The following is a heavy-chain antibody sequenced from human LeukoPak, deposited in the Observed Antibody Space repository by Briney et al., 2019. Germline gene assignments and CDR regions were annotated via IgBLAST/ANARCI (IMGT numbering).Heavy chain of an antibody. Sequence: SVKVSCKASGGTFSSYAISWVRQAPGQGLEWMGRIIPILGIANYAQKFQGRVTITADKSTSTAYMELSSLRSEDTAVYYCAGTRGDILLWFGELNPAYEYFQHWGQGTLVTVSS. CDR3: AGTRGDILLWFGELNPAYEYFQH. D-gene: IGHD3-10*01. J-gene: IGHJ1*01. CDR1: GGTFSSYA. V-gene: IGHV1-69*04. CDR2: IIPILGIA.